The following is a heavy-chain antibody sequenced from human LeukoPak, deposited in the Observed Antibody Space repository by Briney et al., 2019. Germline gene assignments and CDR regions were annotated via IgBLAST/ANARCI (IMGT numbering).Heavy chain of an antibody. CDR2: ISYDGSNK. CDR3: ARGDFWSAYYVGYYYYGMDV. D-gene: IGHD3-3*01. Sequence: GRSLRLSCAASGFTFSSYAMHWVRQAPGKGLEWVAVISYDGSNKYYADSVKGRFTISRDNSKNTLYLQMNSLRAEDTAVYYCARGDFWSAYYVGYYYYGMDVWGQGTTVTVSS. J-gene: IGHJ6*02. CDR1: GFTFSSYA. V-gene: IGHV3-30-3*01.